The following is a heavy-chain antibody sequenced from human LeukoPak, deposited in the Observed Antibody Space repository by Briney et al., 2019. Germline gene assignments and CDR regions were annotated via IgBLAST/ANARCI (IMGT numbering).Heavy chain of an antibody. CDR3: ARVNGDYERGGAPDY. CDR2: ISSSSIYI. CDR1: GFTFSTYT. Sequence: GGSLRLSCAASGFTFSTYTMNWVRQAPGKGLEWVSSISSSSIYIYYTDPVKGRFTISRDNARNSVYLQMNNLRAEDTAVYYCARVNGDYERGGAPDYWGQGTLVTVSS. V-gene: IGHV3-21*01. J-gene: IGHJ4*02. D-gene: IGHD4-17*01.